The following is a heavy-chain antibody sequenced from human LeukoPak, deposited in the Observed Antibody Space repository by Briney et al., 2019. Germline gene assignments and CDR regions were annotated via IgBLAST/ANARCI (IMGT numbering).Heavy chain of an antibody. CDR1: GGSISSYY. D-gene: IGHD6-13*01. J-gene: IGHJ3*02. CDR2: IYYSGST. CDR3: ARHVAAAGTDAFDI. V-gene: IGHV4-59*08. Sequence: SETLSLTCTVSGGSISSYYWSWIRQPAGKGLEWIGYIYYSGSTNYNPSLKSRVTISVDTSKNQFSLKLSSVTAADTAVYYCARHVAAAGTDAFDIWGQGTMVTVSS.